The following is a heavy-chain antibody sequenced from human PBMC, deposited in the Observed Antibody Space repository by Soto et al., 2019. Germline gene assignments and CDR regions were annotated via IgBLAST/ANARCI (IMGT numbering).Heavy chain of an antibody. Sequence: QVQLVQSGAEVKKPGSSVKVSCKASGGTFSSYTISWVRQAPGQGLEWMGRIIPILGIANYAQKFQGRVTITADKSTSTAYMELSSLRSEETAVYYWARGGIAAAGPIDYWGQGTLVTVSS. J-gene: IGHJ4*02. CDR2: IIPILGIA. D-gene: IGHD6-13*01. CDR3: ARGGIAAAGPIDY. CDR1: GGTFSSYT. V-gene: IGHV1-69*02.